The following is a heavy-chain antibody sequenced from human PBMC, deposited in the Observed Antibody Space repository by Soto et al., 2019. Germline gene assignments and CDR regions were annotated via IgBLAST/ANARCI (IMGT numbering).Heavy chain of an antibody. J-gene: IGHJ5*02. CDR1: GFTFSDYY. D-gene: IGHD3-3*01. V-gene: IGHV3-74*01. CDR3: ARGKYHAFSSDYFTIDA. CDR2: VSNDGSST. Sequence: GGSLSLSCAAPGFTFSDYYMHWVRQAPGKGLVWVSRVSNDGSSTNYADSLKGRFAVSRDNAKNTVYLQMSGLRAEDTATYYCARGKYHAFSSDYFTIDAWGPGTLVTVSS.